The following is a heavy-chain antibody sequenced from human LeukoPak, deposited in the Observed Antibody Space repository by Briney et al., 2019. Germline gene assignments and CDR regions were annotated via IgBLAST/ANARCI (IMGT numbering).Heavy chain of an antibody. Sequence: GGSLRLSCAASGFTFSSYSMNWVRQAPGKGLEWVAVISYDGSNKYYADSVKGRFTISRDNSKNTLYLQMNSLRAEDTAVYYCAKDKAISITMVRGVMDYWGQGTLVTVSS. J-gene: IGHJ4*02. CDR1: GFTFSSYS. CDR2: ISYDGSNK. V-gene: IGHV3-30*18. D-gene: IGHD3-10*01. CDR3: AKDKAISITMVRGVMDY.